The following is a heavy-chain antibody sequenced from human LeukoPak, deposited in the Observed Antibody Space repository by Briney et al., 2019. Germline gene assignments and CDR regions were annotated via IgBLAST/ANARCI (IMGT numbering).Heavy chain of an antibody. CDR2: ISAYNGNT. Sequence: ASVKVSCKASGYTFTSYGISWVRQAPGQGLELMGWISAYNGNTNYAQKLQGRVTMTTDTSTSTAYMELRSLRSDDTAVYYCARDVKWLRFSSFDPWGQGTLVTVSS. J-gene: IGHJ5*02. V-gene: IGHV1-18*01. D-gene: IGHD5-12*01. CDR1: GYTFTSYG. CDR3: ARDVKWLRFSSFDP.